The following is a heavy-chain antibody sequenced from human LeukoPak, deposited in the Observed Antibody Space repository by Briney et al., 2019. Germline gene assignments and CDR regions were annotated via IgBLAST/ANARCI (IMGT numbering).Heavy chain of an antibody. CDR1: GYTFTSYD. D-gene: IGHD6-13*01. CDR2: MNPNSGNT. CDR3: AREKTYSSSWEFDP. J-gene: IGHJ5*02. Sequence: ASVKVSCKASGYTFTSYDINWVRQAPGQGLEWMGWMNPNSGNTGYAQKFQGRVTMTRNTSISTAYMELSSLRSEDTAVYYCAREKTYSSSWEFDPWGQGTLVTVSS. V-gene: IGHV1-8*01.